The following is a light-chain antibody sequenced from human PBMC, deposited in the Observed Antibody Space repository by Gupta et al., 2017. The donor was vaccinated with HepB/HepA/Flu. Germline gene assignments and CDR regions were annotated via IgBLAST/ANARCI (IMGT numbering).Light chain of an antibody. CDR2: LKS. Sequence: EIVTTQSPLSLPVTPGEPASISCRSSQSLLHSNGYNSVDWYLQKPGQSPQLLIYLKSNRASGVPDRFSGSGSGTDFTLKISRVEAEDVGVYYCMQALQTPRTFGQGTKVEIK. CDR3: MQALQTPRT. V-gene: IGKV2-28*01. CDR1: QSLLHSNGYNS. J-gene: IGKJ1*01.